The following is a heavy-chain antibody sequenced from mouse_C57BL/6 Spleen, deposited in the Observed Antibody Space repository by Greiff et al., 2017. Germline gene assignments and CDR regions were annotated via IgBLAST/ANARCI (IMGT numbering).Heavy chain of an antibody. CDR2: ISRGGDYI. V-gene: IGHV5-9-1*02. CDR1: GFTFSNYA. D-gene: IGHD2-4*01. CDR3: TRGDYDYTWCAY. J-gene: IGHJ3*01. Sequence: EVKLVESGEGLVKPGGSLKLSCAASGFTFSNYAMSWVRQTPEKRLEWVAYISRGGDYIYYADTVKGRFTLSRDNARNTLYLQMSSLKSEDTAMYYCTRGDYDYTWCAYWGQGTLVTVSA.